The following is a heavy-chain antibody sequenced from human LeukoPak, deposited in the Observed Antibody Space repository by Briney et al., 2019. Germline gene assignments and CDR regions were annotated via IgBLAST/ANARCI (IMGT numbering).Heavy chain of an antibody. CDR1: GYTFSRYA. CDR2: INTNTGSP. CDR3: ARDFRRGIGSLGLDYYYGMDV. V-gene: IGHV7-4-1*02. Sequence: ASVTVSCTASGYTFSRYAMNWVRQAPGQGLEWMGWINTNTGSPTYVQGFAGRFIFSSDTSVSTAYLQISSLKAEDIGVYYRARDFRRGIGSLGLDYYYGMDVWGQGTTVTVSS. J-gene: IGHJ6*02. D-gene: IGHD3/OR15-3a*01.